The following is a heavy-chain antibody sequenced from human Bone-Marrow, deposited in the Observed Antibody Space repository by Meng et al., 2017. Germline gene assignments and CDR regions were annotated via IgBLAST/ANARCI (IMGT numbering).Heavy chain of an antibody. J-gene: IGHJ5*02. D-gene: IGHD1-26*01. CDR3: GRGGWELLRGWFDP. V-gene: IGHV3-64*01. CDR1: GFTFSSYA. Sequence: GESLKISCAASGFTFSSYAMHWVRQAPGKGLEYVSGISSNGGSTYYANSVKGRFTISRDNSKNTLYLQMGSLRAEDKAVYYCGRGGWELLRGWFDPWGQGTLVTVSS. CDR2: ISSNGGST.